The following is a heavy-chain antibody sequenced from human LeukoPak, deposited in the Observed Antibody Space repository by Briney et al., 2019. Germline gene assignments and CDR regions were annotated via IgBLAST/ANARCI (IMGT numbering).Heavy chain of an antibody. D-gene: IGHD3-22*01. V-gene: IGHV1-18*01. CDR1: GYTFTSYG. CDR2: ISAYNGNT. Sequence: ASVTVSCKASGYTFTSYGISWVRQAPGQGLEWMGWISAYNGNTNYAQELQGRVTMTTDTSTSTAYMELRSLRSDDTAVYYCARSDYYDSSGYYYYWGQGTLVTVSS. J-gene: IGHJ4*02. CDR3: ARSDYYDSSGYYYY.